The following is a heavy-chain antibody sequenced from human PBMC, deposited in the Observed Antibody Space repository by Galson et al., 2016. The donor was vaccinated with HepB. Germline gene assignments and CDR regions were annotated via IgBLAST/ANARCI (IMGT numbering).Heavy chain of an antibody. CDR1: GFTFSSYW. V-gene: IGHV3-74*01. D-gene: IGHD3-10*01. J-gene: IGHJ4*02. CDR3: ARDSDSDYYGSGSTPIDY. CDR2: INSDGSST. Sequence: SLRLSCAASGFTFSSYWMLWVRQAPGKGLVWVSRINSDGSSTSYADSVKGRFTISRDNAKNTLYLQMNSLRAEDTAGYYCARDSDSDYYGSGSTPIDYWGRGALVTGSS.